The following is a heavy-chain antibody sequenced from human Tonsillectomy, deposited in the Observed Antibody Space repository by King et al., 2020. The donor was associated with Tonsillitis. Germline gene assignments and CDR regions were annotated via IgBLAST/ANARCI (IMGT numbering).Heavy chain of an antibody. CDR1: GGTFSSYA. Sequence: QLVQSGAEVKKPGSSVKVSCKASGGTFSSYAITWVRQAPGQGLEWMGGIIPIFDTTNYAQKFQGRVTITADKSTSTAYMELSTLGSEDTAVYYCARSKSYYYDSSGYPRGAFDIWGQGTMVAVSS. D-gene: IGHD3-22*01. V-gene: IGHV1-69*06. CDR3: ARSKSYYYDSSGYPRGAFDI. CDR2: IIPIFDTT. J-gene: IGHJ3*02.